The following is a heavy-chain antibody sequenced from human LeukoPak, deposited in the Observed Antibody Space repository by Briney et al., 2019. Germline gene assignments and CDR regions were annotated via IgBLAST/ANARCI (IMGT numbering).Heavy chain of an antibody. CDR1: GGSFSGYY. CDR3: ARGRSESYSSSWYPSAEYFQH. CDR2: INHSGST. J-gene: IGHJ1*01. V-gene: IGHV4-34*01. D-gene: IGHD6-13*01. Sequence: SETLSLTCAVYGGSFSGYYWGWIRQPPGKGLEWIGEINHSGSTNYNPSLKSRVTISVDTSKNQFSLKLSSVTAADTAVYYCARGRSESYSSSWYPSAEYFQHWGQGTLVTVSS.